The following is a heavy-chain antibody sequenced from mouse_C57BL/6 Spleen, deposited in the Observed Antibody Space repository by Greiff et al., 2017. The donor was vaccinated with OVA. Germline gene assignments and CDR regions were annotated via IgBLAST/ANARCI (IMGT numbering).Heavy chain of an antibody. V-gene: IGHV1-15*01. CDR2: IDPETGGT. CDR1: GYTFTDYE. J-gene: IGHJ2*01. CDR3: TRKVFITTVEYYFDY. D-gene: IGHD1-1*01. Sequence: VQLQQSGAELVRPGASVTLSCKASGYTFTDYEMHWMKQTPVHGLEWIGAIDPETGGTAYNQKFKGKAILTADKSSSTAYMELRSLTSEDSAVYYCTRKVFITTVEYYFDYWGQGTTLTVSS.